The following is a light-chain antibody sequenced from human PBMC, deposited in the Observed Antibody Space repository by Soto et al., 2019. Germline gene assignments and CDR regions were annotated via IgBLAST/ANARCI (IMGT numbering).Light chain of an antibody. V-gene: IGKV3-15*01. J-gene: IGKJ3*01. CDR3: QQYDNWPPFT. Sequence: EVVMTQSPATLSVSPGEGATLSCRASQSVSSNLAWYQQKPGQAPRLLIYGASTRATGIPARFSGSGSGTEFTLTVSSLQSEDFAVYFCQQYDNWPPFTFGPGTKVDLK. CDR1: QSVSSN. CDR2: GAS.